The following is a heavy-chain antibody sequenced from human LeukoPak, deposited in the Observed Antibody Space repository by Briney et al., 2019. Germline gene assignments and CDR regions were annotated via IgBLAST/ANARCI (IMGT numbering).Heavy chain of an antibody. CDR2: ISNDGSHK. D-gene: IGHD6-6*01. CDR3: AKEGSSSSWYYYGLDV. V-gene: IGHV3-30*18. Sequence: HPGGSLRLSCAASGFTVSSNYMSWVRQAPGKGLEWVAVISNDGSHKNDADSVKGRFTISRDNSKNTLYLQMNSLRVEDTAVYYCAKEGSSSSWYYYGLDVWGQGTTVTVSS. J-gene: IGHJ6*02. CDR1: GFTVSSNY.